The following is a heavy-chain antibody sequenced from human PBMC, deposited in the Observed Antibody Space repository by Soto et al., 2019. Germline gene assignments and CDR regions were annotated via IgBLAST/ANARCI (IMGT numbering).Heavy chain of an antibody. CDR2: MNPNSGNT. V-gene: IGHV1-8*01. CDR1: VYTFTSYD. CDR3: ARGIKYGAYSRWFDP. D-gene: IGHD4-17*01. J-gene: IGHJ5*02. Sequence: GASVKVSCKASVYTFTSYDINWVRQATGQGLEYLGWMNPNSGNTAYVQKFQDRVTMTWDTSITTAYMELSSLRSEDTAVYFCARGIKYGAYSRWFDPWGQGTLVTVSS.